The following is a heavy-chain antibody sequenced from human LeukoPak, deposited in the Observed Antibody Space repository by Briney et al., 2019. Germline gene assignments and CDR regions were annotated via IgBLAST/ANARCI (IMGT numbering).Heavy chain of an antibody. CDR3: ARRDSSGWYYFDY. CDR2: IHYTGST. V-gene: IGHV4-59*08. J-gene: IGHJ4*02. D-gene: IGHD6-19*01. Sequence: SETLSLTCTVSGGSISSYYWSWIRQPPGKGLEWIGYIHYTGSTNYNPSLKSRATISVDTSKNQFSLKLNSVTAADTAVYYCARRDSSGWYYFDYWGQGTLVTVSS. CDR1: GGSISSYY.